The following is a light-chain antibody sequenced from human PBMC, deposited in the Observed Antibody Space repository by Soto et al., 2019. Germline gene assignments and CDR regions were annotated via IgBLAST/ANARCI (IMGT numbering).Light chain of an antibody. CDR3: CSYAGSPRYV. CDR1: SGDVGYYNY. J-gene: IGLJ1*01. CDR2: DVS. Sequence: SALTQPRSVSGSPGQSVTISCTGTSGDVGYYNYVSWYQQHPGKAPKVMIYDVSERPSGVPDRFSGSKSGNTASLTISGLQAEDEADYYCCSYAGSPRYVFGTGTKLTVL. V-gene: IGLV2-11*01.